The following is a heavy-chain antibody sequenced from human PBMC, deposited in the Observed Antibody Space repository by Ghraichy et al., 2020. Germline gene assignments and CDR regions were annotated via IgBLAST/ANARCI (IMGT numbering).Heavy chain of an antibody. V-gene: IGHV3-74*01. CDR1: GFTFSSYW. D-gene: IGHD2-21*01. Sequence: GVLRLSCAASGFTFSSYWMHWVRQAPGKGLVWVSRINSDGGSTTYADSVKGRFTISKDNAKNTLYLQMNSLRAEDTAVYYCVKDLVGGGFGAYGMDVWGQGTTVTVSS. J-gene: IGHJ6*02. CDR2: INSDGGST. CDR3: VKDLVGGGFGAYGMDV.